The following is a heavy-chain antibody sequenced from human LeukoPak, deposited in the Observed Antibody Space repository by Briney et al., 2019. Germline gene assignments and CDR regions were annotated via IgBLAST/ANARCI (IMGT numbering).Heavy chain of an antibody. D-gene: IGHD6-13*01. CDR2: ISTYSGNT. J-gene: IGHJ4*02. V-gene: IGHV1-18*01. CDR1: GYTFTSYG. CDR3: ARDLPYSSSWKSIDY. Sequence: ASVKVSCKASGYTFTSYGIIWVRQAPGQGLEWMGWISTYSGNTNYAQKIQGRVTMTTDTSTRTAYMELRSLRSDDTAVYYCARDLPYSSSWKSIDYWGQGTLVTVSS.